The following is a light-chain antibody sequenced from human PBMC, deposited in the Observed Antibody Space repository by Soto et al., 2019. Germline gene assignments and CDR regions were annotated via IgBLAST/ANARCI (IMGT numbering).Light chain of an antibody. Sequence: DNQMTRSPSTLSGSVGDRVTITCRASHSISSSLTWYQQKPGKAPDLLISDVSKLERGVASRFSGSGSGTEFTLTISSMQPDDLATYYCQQYHGFSRTFGQGTKVDI. CDR1: HSISSS. J-gene: IGKJ1*01. CDR3: QQYHGFSRT. V-gene: IGKV1-5*01. CDR2: DVS.